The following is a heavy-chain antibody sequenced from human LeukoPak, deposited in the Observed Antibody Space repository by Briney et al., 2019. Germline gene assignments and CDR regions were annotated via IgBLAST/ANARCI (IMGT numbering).Heavy chain of an antibody. V-gene: IGHV4-34*01. CDR2: INHSGST. J-gene: IGHJ5*02. Sequence: SETLSLTCAVYGGSFSGYYWSWIRQLPGKGLEWIGEINHSGSTNYNPSLKNRVTISVDTSKNQFSLKLSSVTAADTAVYYCARGYPVPAAISTYPTSWFDPWGQGILVTVSS. CDR1: GGSFSGYY. D-gene: IGHD2-2*02. CDR3: ARGYPVPAAISTYPTSWFDP.